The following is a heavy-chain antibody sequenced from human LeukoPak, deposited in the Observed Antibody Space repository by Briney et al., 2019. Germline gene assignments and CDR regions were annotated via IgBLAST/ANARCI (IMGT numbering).Heavy chain of an antibody. CDR3: AKWGDYDVLTGYYVSDY. CDR2: ITGSGGNT. V-gene: IGHV3-23*01. J-gene: IGHJ4*02. D-gene: IGHD3-9*01. Sequence: GSLRLSCAASGFTFSNYAMSCVRQAPGKGLEWVSAITGSGGNTYYADSVKGRFTISRDNSKNTVFLQMNSLRAEDTAVYYCAKWGDYDVLTGYYVSDYWGQGTLVTVSS. CDR1: GFTFSNYA.